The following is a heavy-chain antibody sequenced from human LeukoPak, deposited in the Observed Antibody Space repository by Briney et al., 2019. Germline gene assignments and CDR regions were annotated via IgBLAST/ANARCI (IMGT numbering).Heavy chain of an antibody. D-gene: IGHD1-26*01. CDR1: GGSISSYY. J-gene: IGHJ4*02. CDR2: IYYSGST. Sequence: SETLSLTCTVSGGSISSYYWSWIRQPPGKGLEWIGNIYYSGSTDYNPSLKRRVTISVDTSKNQFSLKLSSVTAADTAVYYCARERAWYSGSYIDYRGQGTLVTVSS. CDR3: ARERAWYSGSYIDY. V-gene: IGHV4-59*01.